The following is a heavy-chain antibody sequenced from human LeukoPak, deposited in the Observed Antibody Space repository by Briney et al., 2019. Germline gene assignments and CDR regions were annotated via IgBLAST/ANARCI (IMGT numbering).Heavy chain of an antibody. CDR1: GYSFTSYW. J-gene: IGHJ4*02. D-gene: IGHD4-17*01. Sequence: GESLKISCKGSGYSFTSYWIGWVRQMPGKGLEWMGIIYPGDSDTRYSPSFQGQVTISADKSISTAYLQWSSLKASDTAMYYCARHSRYYGDYYLDYWAQGTLLTFSS. V-gene: IGHV5-51*01. CDR3: ARHSRYYGDYYLDY. CDR2: IYPGDSDT.